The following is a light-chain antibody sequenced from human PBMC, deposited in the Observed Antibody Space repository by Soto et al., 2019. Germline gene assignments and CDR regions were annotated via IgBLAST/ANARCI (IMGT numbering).Light chain of an antibody. J-gene: IGKJ1*01. CDR1: QSVGSN. V-gene: IGKV3-15*01. CDR3: QQYNNWPRT. CDR2: GAS. Sequence: IVLTQSPATLSLSPGERATLSCRASQSVGSNLAWYQQTPGQAPRLLIYGASTRATGIPARFSGSESGADFTLTISSLQSEDFAVYYCQQYNNWPRTFGQGTKVDIK.